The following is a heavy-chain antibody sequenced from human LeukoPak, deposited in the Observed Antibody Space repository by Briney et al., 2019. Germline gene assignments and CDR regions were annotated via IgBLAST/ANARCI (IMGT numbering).Heavy chain of an antibody. CDR2: ISGSGGST. V-gene: IGHV3-23*01. CDR1: GFTFSSYA. D-gene: IGHD2-2*01. Sequence: GGSLRLSCAASGFTFSSYAMSWVRQAPGKGLEWVSAISGSGGSTYYADSVKGRFTISRDNSKNTLYLQMNSLRAEDTAVYYCARGALYCSSTSCSIDYWGQGTLVTVSS. CDR3: ARGALYCSSTSCSIDY. J-gene: IGHJ4*02.